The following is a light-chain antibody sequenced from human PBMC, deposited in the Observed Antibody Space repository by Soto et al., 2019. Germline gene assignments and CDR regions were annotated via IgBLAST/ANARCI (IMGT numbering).Light chain of an antibody. CDR1: SGDVGTHGY. Sequence: QSVLTQPSSSSGSPGQSVTISCTGTSGDVGTHGYVSWDQQHAGKAPKLVIDDVTKRPSGVPDRFSGSKSGNPATLTVSGLQAPDEAAYYCLCYAGRNNWVFGGGPKVTVL. J-gene: IGLJ3*02. V-gene: IGLV2-8*01. CDR3: LCYAGRNNWV. CDR2: DVT.